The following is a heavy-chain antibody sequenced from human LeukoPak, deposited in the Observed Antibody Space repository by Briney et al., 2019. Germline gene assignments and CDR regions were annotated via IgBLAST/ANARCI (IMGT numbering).Heavy chain of an antibody. Sequence: PGGSLRLSCVASGLTLSDWWMTWVRQAPGRGLEWVASVKKDGRETSYVDSVKGRFTISRDNAKNSLYLQMNSLRAEDTAVYFCARGHLGLGVWGQGTTVTVSS. V-gene: IGHV3-7*03. CDR2: VKKDGRET. CDR3: ARGHLGLGV. J-gene: IGHJ6*02. CDR1: GLTLSDWW.